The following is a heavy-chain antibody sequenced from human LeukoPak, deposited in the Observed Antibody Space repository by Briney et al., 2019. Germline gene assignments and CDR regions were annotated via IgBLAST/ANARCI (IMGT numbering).Heavy chain of an antibody. J-gene: IGHJ3*02. V-gene: IGHV1-18*04. CDR3: ASLSREDAFDI. CDR2: ISAYNGNT. Sequence: ASVKVSRKASGYTFTGYYMHWVRQAPGQGLEWMGWISAYNGNTNYAQKLQGRVTMTTDTSTSTAYMELRSLRSDDTAVYYCASLSREDAFDIWGQGTMVTVSS. D-gene: IGHD1-26*01. CDR1: GYTFTGYY.